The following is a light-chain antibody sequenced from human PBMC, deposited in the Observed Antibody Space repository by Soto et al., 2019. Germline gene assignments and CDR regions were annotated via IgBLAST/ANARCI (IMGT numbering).Light chain of an antibody. CDR3: SSYTSSTNYV. V-gene: IGLV2-14*01. CDR2: EVS. CDR1: STDIAPYNY. J-gene: IGLJ1*01. Sequence: QSVLGQPASVSGSPGHSLTISCTGTSTDIAPYNYVSWYQQHPGKAPKLIIYEVSYRPSGISNRFSGSKSGNTASLTISGLQAEDEADYYCSSYTSSTNYVFGTGTKVTVL.